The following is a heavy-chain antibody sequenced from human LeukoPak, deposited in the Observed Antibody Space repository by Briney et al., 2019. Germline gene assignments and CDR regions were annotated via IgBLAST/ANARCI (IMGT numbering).Heavy chain of an antibody. Sequence: SETLSLTCAVYGGSFSGYYWSWIRQPPGKGLEWIGEINHSGSTNYNPSLKSRVTISVDTSKNQFSLKLSSVTAADTAVYYCARRKTLLSKYYFDYWGQGTLVTVSS. CDR2: INHSGST. V-gene: IGHV4-34*01. CDR1: GGSFSGYY. D-gene: IGHD2-2*01. CDR3: ARRKTLLSKYYFDY. J-gene: IGHJ4*02.